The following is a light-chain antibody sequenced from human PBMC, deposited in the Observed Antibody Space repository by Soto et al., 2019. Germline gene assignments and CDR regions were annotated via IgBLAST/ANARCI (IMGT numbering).Light chain of an antibody. J-gene: IGLJ2*01. CDR1: SSNIASYS. Sequence: QSVLTQPPSASGTPGQTVTLSCSGSSSNIASYSVYWYQQLPGTAPKLLIYENNQRPSGVPDRFSGSKSDTSASLAIAGLRSGDEADYYCAAWDDSLTILFGGGTKLTVL. CDR2: ENN. V-gene: IGLV1-47*01. CDR3: AAWDDSLTIL.